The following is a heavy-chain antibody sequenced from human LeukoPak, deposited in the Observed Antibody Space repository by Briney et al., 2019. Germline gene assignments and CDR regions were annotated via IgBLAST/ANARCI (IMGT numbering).Heavy chain of an antibody. CDR3: ARDRHQRGYSYGTLDY. Sequence: PGESLTLSCAASGFTFSSYSMNWVRQARGKGLEWVSSISSSSSYIYYADSVKGRFTISRDNAKNSLYLQMNSLRAEDTAVYYCARDRHQRGYSYGTLDYWGQGTLVTVSS. D-gene: IGHD5-18*01. CDR1: GFTFSSYS. J-gene: IGHJ4*02. CDR2: ISSSSSYI. V-gene: IGHV3-21*01.